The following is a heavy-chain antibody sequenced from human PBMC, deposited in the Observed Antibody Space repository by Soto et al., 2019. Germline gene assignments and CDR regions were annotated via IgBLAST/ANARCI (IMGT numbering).Heavy chain of an antibody. D-gene: IGHD2-2*01. CDR1: GGSISSCY. CDR3: ARVDCSSTSCYPFNWFDP. J-gene: IGHJ5*02. V-gene: IGHV4-59*01. CDR2: IYYSGST. Sequence: SETLSLTCTVSGGSISSCYWSWIRQPPGKGLEWIGYIYYSGSTNYNPSLKSRVTISVDTSKNQFSLKLSSVTAADTAVYYCARVDCSSTSCYPFNWFDPWGQGTLVTVSS.